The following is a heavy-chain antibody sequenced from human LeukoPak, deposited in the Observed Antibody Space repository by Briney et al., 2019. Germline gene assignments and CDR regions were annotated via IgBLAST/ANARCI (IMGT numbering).Heavy chain of an antibody. D-gene: IGHD3-16*02. CDR1: GGTFSSYA. CDR2: IIPIFGTA. Sequence: ASVKVSCKASGGTFSSYAISWVRQAPGQGLEWMGGIIPIFGTANYAQKFQGRVTITTDESTSTAYMELSSLRSEDTAVYYCARAVRLGELSLLHYYYMDVWGKGTTVTVSS. V-gene: IGHV1-69*05. CDR3: ARAVRLGELSLLHYYYMDV. J-gene: IGHJ6*03.